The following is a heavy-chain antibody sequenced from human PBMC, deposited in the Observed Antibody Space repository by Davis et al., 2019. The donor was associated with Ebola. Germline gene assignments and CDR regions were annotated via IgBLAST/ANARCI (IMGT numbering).Heavy chain of an antibody. V-gene: IGHV3-53*01. D-gene: IGHD5-12*01. CDR1: GFTVSSNY. CDR3: ASESIRGYAPKWAKYYYYGMDV. Sequence: GESLKIPCAAPGFTVSSNYMSWVRQAPGKGLEWVSVIHSGGRTYYADPVTGRFTISRDNSKNTLYLQMNSLRAEDTAVDYCASESIRGYAPKWAKYYYYGMDVWGQGTTVTVSS. CDR2: IHSGGRT. J-gene: IGHJ6*02.